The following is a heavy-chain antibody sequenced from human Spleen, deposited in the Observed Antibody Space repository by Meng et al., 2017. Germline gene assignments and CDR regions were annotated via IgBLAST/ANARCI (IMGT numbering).Heavy chain of an antibody. Sequence: GGSLRLSCAVSGFTVSGYAMHWVRQAPGKGLEWVAVLSYDGGDEYCAASVKGRFTISRDNSRNTLYLQMNSLRNEDRAIYYCARGNSGFDYWGQGTLVTVSS. CDR1: GFTVSGYA. J-gene: IGHJ4*02. CDR2: LSYDGGDE. CDR3: ARGNSGFDY. D-gene: IGHD6-19*01. V-gene: IGHV3-30*04.